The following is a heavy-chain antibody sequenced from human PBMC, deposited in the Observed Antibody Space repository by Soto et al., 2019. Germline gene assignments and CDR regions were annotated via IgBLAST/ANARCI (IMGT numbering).Heavy chain of an antibody. Sequence: PSETLSLTCTVSGGSITGHYWTWIRQPPGKRLEWIGYIFYSGSTNYNPSLKSRVTISVDTSKNQFSLKLSSVTAADTAVYYCARVGSNGWAPDYWGPGTLVTVYS. V-gene: IGHV4-59*11. CDR3: ARVGSNGWAPDY. D-gene: IGHD6-19*01. J-gene: IGHJ4*02. CDR2: IFYSGST. CDR1: GGSITGHY.